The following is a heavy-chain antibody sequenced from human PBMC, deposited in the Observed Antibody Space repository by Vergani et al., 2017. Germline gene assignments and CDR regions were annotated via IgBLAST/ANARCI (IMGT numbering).Heavy chain of an antibody. J-gene: IGHJ4*02. D-gene: IGHD4-11*01. CDR3: ARERPLTTLDY. V-gene: IGHV3-30*04. CDR2: ISYDGSNK. Sequence: QVQLVESGGGVVQPGRSLRLSCAASGFTFSSYAMHWVRQAPGKGLEWVAVISYDGSNKYYADSVKGRFTISRDNSKNTLYLQMNSLRAEDTAVYYCARERPLTTLDYWGQGTLVTVSS. CDR1: GFTFSSYA.